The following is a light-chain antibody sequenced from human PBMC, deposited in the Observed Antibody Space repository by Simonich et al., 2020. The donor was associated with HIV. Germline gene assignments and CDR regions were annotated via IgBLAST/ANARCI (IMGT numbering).Light chain of an antibody. J-gene: IGKJ2*01. V-gene: IGKV1-5*03. CDR3: QQSYSTPYT. Sequence: DIQMTQSPSSVSASVGDRVTITCRTSQSISSWLAWYQLKPEKAPKLLIYKASSLESGFPSRFSGSGSGTDFTLTISSLQPEDFATYYCQQSYSTPYTFGQGTKLEIK. CDR2: KAS. CDR1: QSISSW.